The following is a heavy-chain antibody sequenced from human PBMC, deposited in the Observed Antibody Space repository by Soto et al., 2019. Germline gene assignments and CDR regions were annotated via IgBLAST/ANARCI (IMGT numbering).Heavy chain of an antibody. CDR2: ISYDGSNK. CDR3: AKINAGADHSSSSKARTYYYYYGMDV. Sequence: QVQLVESGGGVVQPGRSLRLSCAASGFTFSSYGMHWVRQAPGKGLEWVAVISYDGSNKYYADSVKSRFTISRDNSKNTLYLQMNSLRAEDTAVYYCAKINAGADHSSSSKARTYYYYYGMDVWGQGTTVTVSS. D-gene: IGHD6-6*01. J-gene: IGHJ6*02. V-gene: IGHV3-30*18. CDR1: GFTFSSYG.